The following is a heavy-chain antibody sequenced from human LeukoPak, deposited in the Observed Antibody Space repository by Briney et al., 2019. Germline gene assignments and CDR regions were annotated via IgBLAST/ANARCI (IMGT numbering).Heavy chain of an antibody. CDR1: GFTFSNAW. CDR3: VKNGDYFLAH. D-gene: IGHD4-17*01. V-gene: IGHV4-4*02. J-gene: IGHJ4*02. CDR2: INHSGST. Sequence: GSLRLSCAASGFTFSNAWMSWVRQAPGKGLEWIGEINHSGSTNYNPSLKSRVTLSVDKSNNQFSLKLSSVTAADTAVYYCVKNGDYFLAHWGQGTLVTVSS.